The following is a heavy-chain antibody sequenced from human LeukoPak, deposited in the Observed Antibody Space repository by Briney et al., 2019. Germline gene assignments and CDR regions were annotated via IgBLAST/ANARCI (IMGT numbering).Heavy chain of an antibody. Sequence: PSETLSLTCSVSGGSISSDYWTWVRQPPGKGLEWIGYIYYSGSTNYNPSLKSRVTISVDTSKNQFSLKLSSVTAADTAVYYCATRYDFWSGYRGNWFDPWGQGTLVTVSS. CDR2: IYYSGST. CDR3: ATRYDFWSGYRGNWFDP. CDR1: GGSISSDY. D-gene: IGHD3-3*01. J-gene: IGHJ5*02. V-gene: IGHV4-59*08.